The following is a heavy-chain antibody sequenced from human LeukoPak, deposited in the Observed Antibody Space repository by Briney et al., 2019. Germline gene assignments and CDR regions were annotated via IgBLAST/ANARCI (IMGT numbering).Heavy chain of an antibody. CDR1: GYTFTSYD. J-gene: IGHJ5*02. V-gene: IGHV1-8*01. CDR3: ARAPQYCSGGSCYPEHWFDP. Sequence: GASVKVSCKASGYTFTSYDINWVRQATGQGLEWMGWMNPNSGNTGYAQKFQGRVTMTRDTSTSTVYMELSSLRSGDTAVYYCARAPQYCSGGSCYPEHWFDPWGQGTLVTVSS. CDR2: MNPNSGNT. D-gene: IGHD2-15*01.